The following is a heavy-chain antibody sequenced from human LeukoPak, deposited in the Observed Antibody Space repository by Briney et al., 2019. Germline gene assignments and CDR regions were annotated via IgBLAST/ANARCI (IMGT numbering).Heavy chain of an antibody. V-gene: IGHV1-69*04. D-gene: IGHD6-13*01. J-gene: IGHJ4*02. CDR3: AKQEGSSWSLYYFDY. CDR1: GGTFSSYA. Sequence: SVKVSCKASGGTFSSYAISWVRQAPGQGLEWMGRIIPILGIANYAQKFQGRVTITADKSTSTAYMELSSLRSEDTAVYYCAKQEGSSWSLYYFDYWGQGTLVTVSS. CDR2: IIPILGIA.